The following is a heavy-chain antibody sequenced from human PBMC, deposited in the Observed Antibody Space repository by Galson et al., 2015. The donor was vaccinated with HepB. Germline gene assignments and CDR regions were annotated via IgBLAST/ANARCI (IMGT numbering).Heavy chain of an antibody. CDR2: IWYDGSNK. J-gene: IGHJ4*02. D-gene: IGHD1-26*01. Sequence: SLRLSCAASGFTFSSYGMHWVRQAPGKGLEWVAVIWYDGSNKYYADSVKGRFTISRDNSKNTLYLQMNSLRAEDTAVYYCARCLRSVGGIDYRPDYWGQGTLVTVSS. CDR3: ARCLRSVGGIDYRPDY. V-gene: IGHV3-33*01. CDR1: GFTFSSYG.